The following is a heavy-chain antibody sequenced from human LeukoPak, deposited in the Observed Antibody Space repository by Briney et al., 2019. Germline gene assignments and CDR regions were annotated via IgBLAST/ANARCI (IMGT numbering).Heavy chain of an antibody. CDR3: ARDLFDILTGYYYGMDV. J-gene: IGHJ6*02. CDR1: GYTFTSYG. CDR2: ISAHNGNT. Sequence: ASVKVSCKASGYTFTSYGISWLRQAPGQGLEWMGWISAHNGNTNYAQKLQGRVTMTTDTSTSTAYMELRSLRSDDTAVYYCARDLFDILTGYYYGMDVWGQGTTVTVSS. V-gene: IGHV1-18*01. D-gene: IGHD3-9*01.